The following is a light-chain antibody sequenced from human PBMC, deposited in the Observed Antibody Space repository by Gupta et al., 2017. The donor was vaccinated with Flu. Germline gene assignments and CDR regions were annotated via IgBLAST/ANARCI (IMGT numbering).Light chain of an antibody. J-gene: IGLJ3*02. CDR1: SSDVGGYDY. Sequence: QSALTQPPSASGSPGQSVTISCTGTSSDVGGYDYVSWYQQHPGKAPKCLIDEGTKRPSGVPDRFAGSKSGNTASLTVSGLQAEDEADYDCSSYAGSYKWVVGGGTKLSGL. CDR3: SSYAGSYKWV. CDR2: EGT. V-gene: IGLV2-8*01.